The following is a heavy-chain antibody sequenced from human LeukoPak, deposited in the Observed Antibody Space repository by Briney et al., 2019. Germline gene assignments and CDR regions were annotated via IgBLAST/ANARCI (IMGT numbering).Heavy chain of an antibody. CDR2: ISYDGSNT. Sequence: GGTLRLSCAASGFTFSDYGMHWVRQDPAKGVEWVALISYDGSNTRDADSLRGRFTITRDNSNNKLSRQMNTLRVADTAMYYCARDPESKNNMIRGLASFDPWGQGTLVTVSS. V-gene: IGHV3-30*04. CDR3: ARDPESKNNMIRGLASFDP. D-gene: IGHD3-10*01. J-gene: IGHJ5*02. CDR1: GFTFSDYG.